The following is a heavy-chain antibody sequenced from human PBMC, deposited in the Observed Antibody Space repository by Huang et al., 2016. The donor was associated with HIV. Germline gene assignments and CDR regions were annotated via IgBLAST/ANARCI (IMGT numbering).Heavy chain of an antibody. CDR2: INTDTGRP. J-gene: IGHJ3*02. Sequence: QMHLVQSGSELKRPGASVKVSCKSSGYTFSNYGVHWVRQAPGQGLEWMGRINTDTGRPWYAQVFTGRFVFSLDTSVATTYLQISRLKSEDTAVYYCARVRRVVYTYCPAYCQGFDAFDIWGQGTLVTVST. D-gene: IGHD2-21*01. CDR1: GYTFSNYG. CDR3: ARVRRVVYTYCPAYCQGFDAFDI. V-gene: IGHV7-4-1*02.